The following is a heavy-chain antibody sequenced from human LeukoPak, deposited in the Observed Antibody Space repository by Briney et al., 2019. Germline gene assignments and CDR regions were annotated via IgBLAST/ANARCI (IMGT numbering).Heavy chain of an antibody. V-gene: IGHV3-21*01. CDR2: ISSSSYI. Sequence: PGGSLRLSCAASGFTFSSYSMNWVRQAPGKGLEWVSSISSSSYIYYADSVKGRFTISRDNAKNSLYLQMNSLRAEDTAVYYCARGTNYGDYGGEVDYWGQGTLVTVSS. J-gene: IGHJ4*02. CDR1: GFTFSSYS. D-gene: IGHD4-17*01. CDR3: ARGTNYGDYGGEVDY.